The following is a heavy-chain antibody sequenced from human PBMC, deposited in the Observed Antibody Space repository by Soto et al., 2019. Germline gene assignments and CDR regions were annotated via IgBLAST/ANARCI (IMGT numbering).Heavy chain of an antibody. V-gene: IGHV1-18*01. D-gene: IGHD5-12*01. J-gene: IGHJ5*02. CDR1: GYTFTSYG. CDR2: ISAYNGNT. Sequence: QVQLVQSGAEVKKPGASVKVSCKASGYTFTSYGISWVRQAPGQGLEWMGWISAYNGNTNYAQKLQGRVTMTTDTSTSTAYVELKSLRSDDTTVYYCARVSDYNYEGARFDPWGQGTLVTVSS. CDR3: ARVSDYNYEGARFDP.